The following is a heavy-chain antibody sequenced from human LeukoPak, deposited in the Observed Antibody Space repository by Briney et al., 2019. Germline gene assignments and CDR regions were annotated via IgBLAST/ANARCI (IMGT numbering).Heavy chain of an antibody. D-gene: IGHD6-19*01. CDR3: AAISSGWSEYYFDY. J-gene: IGHJ4*02. V-gene: IGHV1-2*02. CDR2: INPNSGGT. CDR1: GYTFTGYY. Sequence: ASVKVSCKASGYTFTGYYMHWVRQAPGQGLEWMGWINPNSGGTNYAQKFQGRVTMTRDTSISTAYMELSRLRSDDTAVYCCAAISSGWSEYYFDYWGQGTLVTVSS.